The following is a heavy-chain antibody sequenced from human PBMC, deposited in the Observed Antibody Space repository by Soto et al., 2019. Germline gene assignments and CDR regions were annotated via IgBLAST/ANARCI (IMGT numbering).Heavy chain of an antibody. Sequence: SETLSLTCSVSGGSISASGYYWGWIRQPPGKGLGWIGTVYYSGSVYYNSSLKSRVAISVDTSKNQFSLQLTSVTAADTAVYYCARRKGGNWYFFDYWGHGTLVTVSS. CDR2: VYYSGSV. CDR3: ARRKGGNWYFFDY. CDR1: GGSISASGYY. J-gene: IGHJ4*01. D-gene: IGHD1-1*01. V-gene: IGHV4-39*01.